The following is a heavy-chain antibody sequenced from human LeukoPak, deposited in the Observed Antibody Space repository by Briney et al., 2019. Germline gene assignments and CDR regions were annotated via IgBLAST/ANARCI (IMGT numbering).Heavy chain of an antibody. CDR3: AKDRRAAMVYYFDY. D-gene: IGHD5-18*01. Sequence: GGSLRLSCAASGFTFSSYAMSWVRQAPGQGLEWVSAISGSGGSTYYADSVKGRFTISRDNSKNTLYLQMNSLRAEDTAVYYCAKDRRAAMVYYFDYWGQGTLVTVAS. CDR1: GFTFSSYA. J-gene: IGHJ4*02. V-gene: IGHV3-23*01. CDR2: ISGSGGST.